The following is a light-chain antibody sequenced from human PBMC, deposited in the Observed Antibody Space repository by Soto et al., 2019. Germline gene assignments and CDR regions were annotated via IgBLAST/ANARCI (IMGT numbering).Light chain of an antibody. J-gene: IGLJ1*01. CDR3: CSYAGSYNYV. Sequence: QSALTQPRSVSGSPGQSVTISCTGTSSDVCGYNYVSWYQQHPGKAPKLMIYDVSKRPSGVPDRFSGSKSGNTASLTISGLQAEDEADDYCCSYAGSYNYVFGTVPKLTVL. V-gene: IGLV2-11*01. CDR2: DVS. CDR1: SSDVCGYNY.